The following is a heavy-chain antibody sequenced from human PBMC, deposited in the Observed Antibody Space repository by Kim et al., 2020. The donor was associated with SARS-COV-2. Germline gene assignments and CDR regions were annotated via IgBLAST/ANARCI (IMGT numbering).Heavy chain of an antibody. CDR3: ARHVSSWYYFDY. Sequence: NYSPSFQGHVTISADKSISTAYLQWSSLKASDTAMYYCARHVSSWYYFDYWGQGTLVTVSS. D-gene: IGHD6-13*01. V-gene: IGHV5-10-1*01. J-gene: IGHJ4*02.